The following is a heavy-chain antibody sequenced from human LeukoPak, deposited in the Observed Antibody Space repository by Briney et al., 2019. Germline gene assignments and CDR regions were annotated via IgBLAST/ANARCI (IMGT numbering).Heavy chain of an antibody. D-gene: IGHD6-13*01. J-gene: IGHJ5*02. V-gene: IGHV4-34*01. Sequence: PSETLSLTCAVYGGSFSGYYWSWIRQPPGKGLEWIGEINHSGSTNYNPSLKSRVTISVDTSKNQFSLQLRSVTAADTAVYYCARAGIAAGRWFDPWGQGTLVTVSS. CDR2: INHSGST. CDR1: GGSFSGYY. CDR3: ARAGIAAGRWFDP.